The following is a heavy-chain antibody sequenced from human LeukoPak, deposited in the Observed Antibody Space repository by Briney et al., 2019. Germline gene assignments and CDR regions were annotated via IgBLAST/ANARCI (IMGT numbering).Heavy chain of an antibody. CDR2: INPSGGST. Sequence: ASVKVSCKASGYTFTSYYMHWVRQAPGQGLEWMGIINPSGGSTSYAQKFQGRVTMTRDTSTSTVYMELSSLRSEDTAVYYCARTQRGYCSSTSCSNWFDPWGQGTLVTVSS. CDR1: GYTFTSYY. J-gene: IGHJ5*02. V-gene: IGHV1-46*01. CDR3: ARTQRGYCSSTSCSNWFDP. D-gene: IGHD2-2*01.